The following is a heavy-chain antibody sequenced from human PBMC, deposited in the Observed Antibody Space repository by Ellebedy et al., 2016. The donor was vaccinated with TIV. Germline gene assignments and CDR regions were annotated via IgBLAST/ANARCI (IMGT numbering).Heavy chain of an antibody. V-gene: IGHV1-8*01. D-gene: IGHD3-10*01. CDR2: MNPNSGNT. J-gene: IGHJ5*02. CDR1: GYTFTSYD. CDR3: ARTTRLVRGVIEFDP. Sequence: ASVKVSXXASGYTFTSYDINWVRQATGQGLEWMGWMNPNSGNTGYAQKFQGRVTMTRNTSINTAYMELSSLRSEDTAVYYCARTTRLVRGVIEFDPWGQGTLVTVSS.